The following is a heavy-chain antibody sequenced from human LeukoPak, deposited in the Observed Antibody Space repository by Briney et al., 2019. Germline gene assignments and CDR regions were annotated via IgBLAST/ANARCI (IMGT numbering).Heavy chain of an antibody. CDR3: ATDPSNYYDSSGYYYVYYFDY. V-gene: IGHV3-23*01. D-gene: IGHD3-22*01. Sequence: PGGSLRLSWAACGFTFSTYAMSWVRQAPGKGLEWVSAISGSGVGTYYADSVKGRVTISRDNSKNTLFLQMSSLRAEDTAVYYCATDPSNYYDSSGYYYVYYFDYWGQGTLVTVSS. CDR2: ISGSGVGT. CDR1: GFTFSTYA. J-gene: IGHJ4*02.